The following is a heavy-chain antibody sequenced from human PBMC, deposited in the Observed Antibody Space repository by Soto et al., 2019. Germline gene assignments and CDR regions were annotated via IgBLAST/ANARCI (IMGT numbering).Heavy chain of an antibody. CDR3: ARDTDRDGYNYLYDY. Sequence: PSETLSLTCTVSGGSISSGDYYWSWIRQPPGKGLEWIGYIYYSGSTYYNPSLKSRVTISVDTSKNQFSLKLSSVTAADTAVYYCARDTDRDGYNYLYDYWGQGTLVTVSS. D-gene: IGHD5-12*01. J-gene: IGHJ4*02. V-gene: IGHV4-30-4*01. CDR1: GGSISSGDYY. CDR2: IYYSGST.